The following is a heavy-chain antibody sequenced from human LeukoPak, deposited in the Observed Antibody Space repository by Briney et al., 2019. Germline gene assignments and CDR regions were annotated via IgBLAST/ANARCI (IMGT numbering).Heavy chain of an antibody. J-gene: IGHJ4*02. CDR1: GGTFSSYA. Sequence: SVKVSCKASGGTFSSYAISWVRQAPGQGLEWMGRIIPILGIANYAQKFQGRVTITADKSTSTAYMELSRLRSDDTAMYYCARSEGRAFDYWGQGTLVTVSS. D-gene: IGHD5-24*01. CDR3: ARSEGRAFDY. CDR2: IIPILGIA. V-gene: IGHV1-69*04.